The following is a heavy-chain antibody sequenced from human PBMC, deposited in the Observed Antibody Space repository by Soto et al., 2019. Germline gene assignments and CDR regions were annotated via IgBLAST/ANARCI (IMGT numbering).Heavy chain of an antibody. D-gene: IGHD3-10*01. CDR3: ARAGGWIREAFDI. V-gene: IGHV4-59*01. CDR1: GGSISSDY. CDR2: IYYSGST. J-gene: IGHJ3*02. Sequence: SATLSLTCTVSGGSISSDYWSWIRQPPGKGLEWIGYIYYSGSTNYNPSLKSRVTISVDTSKNQFSLKLSSVTAADTAVYYCARAGGWIREAFDIWGQGTMVT.